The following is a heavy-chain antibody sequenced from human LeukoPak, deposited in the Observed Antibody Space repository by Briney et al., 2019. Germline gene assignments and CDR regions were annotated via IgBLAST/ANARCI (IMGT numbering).Heavy chain of an antibody. D-gene: IGHD2-2*01. CDR2: ISAYNGNT. Sequence: ASVKVSCKASGGTFSSYAISWVRQAPGQGLEWMGWISAYNGNTNYAQKLQGRATMTTDTSTSTAYMELRSLRSDDTAVYYCARDWIRYCSSTSCYLSDYWGQGTLVTVSS. J-gene: IGHJ4*02. CDR1: GGTFSSYA. CDR3: ARDWIRYCSSTSCYLSDY. V-gene: IGHV1-18*01.